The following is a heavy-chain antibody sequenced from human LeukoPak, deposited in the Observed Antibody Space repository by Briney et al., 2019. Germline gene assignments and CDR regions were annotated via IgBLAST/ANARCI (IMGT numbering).Heavy chain of an antibody. CDR1: GYTFTGYY. CDR3: ARVKYYDSSGYFGY. CDR2: INPNSGGT. D-gene: IGHD3-22*01. Sequence: ASVTVSCKASGYTFTGYYMHWVRQAPGQGLEWMGWINPNSGGTNYAQKFQGRVTMTRDTSISTAYMELSRLRSDDTAVYYCARVKYYDSSGYFGYWGQGTLATVSS. J-gene: IGHJ4*02. V-gene: IGHV1-2*02.